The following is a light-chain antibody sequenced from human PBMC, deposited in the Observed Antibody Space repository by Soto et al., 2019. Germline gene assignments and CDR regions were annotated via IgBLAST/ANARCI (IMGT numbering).Light chain of an antibody. V-gene: IGKV1-8*01. CDR2: AAS. J-gene: IGKJ2*02. CDR1: QGFSSY. Sequence: AIRMTQSPSSLSASTGDRVTITCRASQGFSSYLAWYQQKPGKAPKLLIYAASTLQSGVPSRFSGSGSGTDFTLTISCLQSEDFATYYCQQYYSYPRTFGQGTKLEIK. CDR3: QQYYSYPRT.